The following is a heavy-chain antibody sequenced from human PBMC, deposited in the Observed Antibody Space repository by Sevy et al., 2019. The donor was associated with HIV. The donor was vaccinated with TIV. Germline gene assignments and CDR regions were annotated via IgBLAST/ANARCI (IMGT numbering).Heavy chain of an antibody. CDR1: GFTFSSYA. CDR2: ISGSGGST. CDR3: AKALTDYYDSSGATGYYYGMDV. D-gene: IGHD3-22*01. Sequence: GGSLRLSCAASGFTFSSYAMSWVRQAPGKGLEWVSAISGSGGSTYYADSVKGRFTISRDNSKNRLYLQMNSLRAEDTAVYYCAKALTDYYDSSGATGYYYGMDVWGQGTTVTVSS. V-gene: IGHV3-23*01. J-gene: IGHJ6*02.